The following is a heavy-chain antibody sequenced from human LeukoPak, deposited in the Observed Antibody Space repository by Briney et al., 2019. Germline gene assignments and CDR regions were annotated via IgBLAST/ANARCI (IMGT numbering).Heavy chain of an antibody. J-gene: IGHJ6*02. CDR1: GFTFNTYV. V-gene: IGHV3-64*04. CDR3: ATGQGHGMDV. CDR2: ISSNGDNT. Sequence: GGSLRLSCSVSGFTFNTYVMHWVRQAPGKGLEYVSAISSNGDNTYYADSVKGRFTISRDNAKNTLYLQMNSLRAEDTAVYYCATGQGHGMDVWGQGTTVTVSS.